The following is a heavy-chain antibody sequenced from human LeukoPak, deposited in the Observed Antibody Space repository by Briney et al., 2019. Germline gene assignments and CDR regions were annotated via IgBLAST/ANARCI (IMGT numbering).Heavy chain of an antibody. CDR1: GYSISSGYY. CDR3: ARGDYYDSSALDY. CDR2: IYHSGST. D-gene: IGHD3-22*01. V-gene: IGHV4-38-2*02. Sequence: PSETLSLTCTVSGYSISSGYYWGWIRQPPGKGLEWIGSIYHSGSTNYNPSLKSRVTISVDTSKNQFSLKLSSVTAADTAVYYCARGDYYDSSALDYWGQGTLVTVSS. J-gene: IGHJ4*02.